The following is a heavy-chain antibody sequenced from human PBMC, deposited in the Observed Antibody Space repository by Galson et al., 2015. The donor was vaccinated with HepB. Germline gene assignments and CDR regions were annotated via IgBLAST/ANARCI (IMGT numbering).Heavy chain of an antibody. CDR3: ARALGGSYFYGLDV. J-gene: IGHJ6*02. V-gene: IGHV4-39*01. CDR1: GGSINSLSYY. Sequence: SETLSLTCTVSGGSINSLSYYWVWIRQPPGKGLEWIGSIYYSGVTYYNPSLKSRVTISVDTSKNQFSLRVSSVTAADTALYYCARALGGSYFYGLDVWGQGTTVAVSS. CDR2: IYYSGVT. D-gene: IGHD3-16*02.